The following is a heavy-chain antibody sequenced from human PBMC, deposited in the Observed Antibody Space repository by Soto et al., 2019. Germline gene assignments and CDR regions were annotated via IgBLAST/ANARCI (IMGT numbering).Heavy chain of an antibody. D-gene: IGHD6-19*01. V-gene: IGHV4-59*02. Sequence: SETLSLTCFVSGGSVTSHHWSWIRQFPGQGLEWIAYTSYTGNTNYNPSLQSRVTISRDNSKNTLYLQMNSLRAEDTAVYYCAKVGVGQQWLVLGSRGYFDYWGQGTLVTVSS. CDR1: GGSVTSHH. J-gene: IGHJ4*02. CDR2: TSYTGNT. CDR3: AKVGVGQQWLVLGSRGYFDY.